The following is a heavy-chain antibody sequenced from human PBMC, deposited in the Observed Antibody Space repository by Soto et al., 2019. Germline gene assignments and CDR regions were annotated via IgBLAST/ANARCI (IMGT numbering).Heavy chain of an antibody. CDR3: AKDSPVTDWFDP. CDR1: GYTLTELS. V-gene: IGHV1-24*01. D-gene: IGHD2-15*01. CDR2: FDPEDGET. J-gene: IGHJ5*02. Sequence: ASVKVSCKVSGYTLTELSMHWVRQAPGKGLEWMGGFDPEDGETIYAQKFQGRVTMTEDTSTDTAYMELSSLRSEDTAVYYCAKDSPVTDWFDPWGQGTLVTVSS.